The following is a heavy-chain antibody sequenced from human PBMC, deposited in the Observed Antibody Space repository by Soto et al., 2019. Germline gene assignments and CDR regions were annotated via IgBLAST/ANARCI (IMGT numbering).Heavy chain of an antibody. CDR2: IYYSGST. V-gene: IGHV4-39*02. J-gene: IGHJ5*02. Sequence: QLQLQESGPGLVKPSETLSLTCTVSGDSVTRSRYYWGWIRQPPGKGLEWIGSIYYSGSTYYNPSLKSRITISIDTSKNRFSLNMNSMTAADTAVYYCATEGGVVDANWFGPWGQGTLVTVSA. CDR1: GDSVTRSRYY. D-gene: IGHD3-22*01. CDR3: ATEGGVVDANWFGP.